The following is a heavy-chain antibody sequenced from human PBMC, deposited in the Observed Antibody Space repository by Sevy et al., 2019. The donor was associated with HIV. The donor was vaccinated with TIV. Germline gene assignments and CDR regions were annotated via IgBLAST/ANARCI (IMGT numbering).Heavy chain of an antibody. CDR2: ISGSGGST. V-gene: IGHV3-23*01. CDR1: GFTFSSYA. CDR3: AKDGDPVVPAATPFYYYYGMDV. J-gene: IGHJ6*02. Sequence: GGSLRLSCAASGFTFSSYAMSWVRQAPGKGLEWVSAISGSGGSTYYADSVKGRFTISRDNSKNTLFMQMNSLRAEDTAVYYCAKDGDPVVPAATPFYYYYGMDVWGQGTTVTVSS. D-gene: IGHD2-2*01.